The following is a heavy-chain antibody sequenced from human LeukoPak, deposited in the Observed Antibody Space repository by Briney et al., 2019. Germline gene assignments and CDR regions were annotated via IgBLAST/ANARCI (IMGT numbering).Heavy chain of an antibody. CDR1: GFTFVGYA. J-gene: IGHJ4*02. Sequence: GGSLRLSCAASGFTFVGYAMSWVRQAPGKGLEWVSGISGGGDTTFYADSVKGRFTISRDNSKNTLYLQMDSLRAEDTAIYYCAKGKLVPSQIFDYWGQGTLVTVSS. CDR2: ISGGGDTT. V-gene: IGHV3-23*01. CDR3: AKGKLVPSQIFDY.